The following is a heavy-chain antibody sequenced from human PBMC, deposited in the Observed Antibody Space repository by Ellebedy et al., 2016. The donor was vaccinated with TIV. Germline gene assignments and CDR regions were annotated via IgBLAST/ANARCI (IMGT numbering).Heavy chain of an antibody. Sequence: AASVKVSCKASGYAFTSFGISWVRQAPGQGLEWMGWMNPNSGNTGYAQKFQGRVTMTRNTSISTAYMELSRLRSDDTAVYYCARGMLGDNYDSSGYYDYWGQGTLVTVSS. V-gene: IGHV1-8*02. CDR2: MNPNSGNT. CDR1: GYAFTSFG. D-gene: IGHD3-22*01. CDR3: ARGMLGDNYDSSGYYDY. J-gene: IGHJ4*02.